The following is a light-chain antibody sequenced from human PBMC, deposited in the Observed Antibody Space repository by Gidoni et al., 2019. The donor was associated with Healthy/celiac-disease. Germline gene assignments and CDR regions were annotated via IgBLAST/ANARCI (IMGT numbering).Light chain of an antibody. Sequence: IQMTQSPTSLSASVGDRVTITCQASQDISNYLNWYQQKPGKAPKFLIYDASNLETGVPSRVSGSRSGTDFTFTISSLQPEDFATYYCQQYDNLPLTFGGGTKVEI. V-gene: IGKV1-33*01. CDR2: DAS. CDR3: QQYDNLPLT. CDR1: QDISNY. J-gene: IGKJ4*01.